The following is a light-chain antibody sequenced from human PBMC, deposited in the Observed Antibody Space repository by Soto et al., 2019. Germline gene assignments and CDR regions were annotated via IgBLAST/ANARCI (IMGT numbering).Light chain of an antibody. CDR1: QRISTY. Sequence: DIQMTQSPSSLSASVGDIVTITCRASQRISTYLHWYQQKPGKAPILLIYAASNLQSGVPSRFSGSGSGTDFTLTISSLQPEDFATYYCQQSYSAVRTFGQGTKVEIK. V-gene: IGKV1-39*01. CDR2: AAS. J-gene: IGKJ1*01. CDR3: QQSYSAVRT.